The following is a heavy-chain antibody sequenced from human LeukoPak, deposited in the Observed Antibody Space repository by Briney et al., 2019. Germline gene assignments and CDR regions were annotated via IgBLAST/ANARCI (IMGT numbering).Heavy chain of an antibody. Sequence: PSETLCLTCTVSGGSISSYYWSWIRQPPGKGLEWIGFIYYSGSTEYNTSLKSRVTIAFEASKNQSRLKLTYVTAADATGYYYVRNGSRPGLYYYMDVWGKGTTVTVSS. CDR2: IYYSGST. D-gene: IGHD3-10*01. CDR1: GGSISSYY. J-gene: IGHJ6*03. V-gene: IGHV4-59*08. CDR3: VRNGSRPGLYYYMDV.